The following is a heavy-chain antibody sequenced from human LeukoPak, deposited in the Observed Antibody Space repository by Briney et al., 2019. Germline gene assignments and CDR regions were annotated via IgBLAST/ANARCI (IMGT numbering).Heavy chain of an antibody. V-gene: IGHV3-11*05. Sequence: GGSLRLSCAASGFTFSDYYMSWIRQAPGKGLEWVSFISGSSDYTNYADSVKGRLTISRDNAKNSLYLQMNSLRAEDTAVYYCARDRRGSGYDIAFDYWGQGTLVTVSS. J-gene: IGHJ4*02. CDR3: ARDRRGSGYDIAFDY. CDR1: GFTFSDYY. CDR2: ISGSSDYT. D-gene: IGHD5-12*01.